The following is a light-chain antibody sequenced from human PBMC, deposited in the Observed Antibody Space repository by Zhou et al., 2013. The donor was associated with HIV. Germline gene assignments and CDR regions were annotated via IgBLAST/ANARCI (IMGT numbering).Light chain of an antibody. CDR2: KAS. V-gene: IGKV1-5*03. CDR3: QQCDSYPLT. CDR1: QSISTW. J-gene: IGKJ4*01. Sequence: DIQMTQSPSTLSASVGDRVTITCRASQSISTWLAWYQQKPGKAPKLLIYKASSLESGVPSRFSGSGSGTEFTLTISSLQPDDFATFYCQQCDSYPLTFGGGPRWXSN.